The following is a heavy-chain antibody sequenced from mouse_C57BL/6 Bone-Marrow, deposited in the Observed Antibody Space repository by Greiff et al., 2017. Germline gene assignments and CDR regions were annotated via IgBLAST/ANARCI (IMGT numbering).Heavy chain of an antibody. Sequence: DVMLVESGGGLVQPGGSLKLSCAASGFTFSDYYMYWVRQTPEKRLEWVAYISNGGGSTYYPDTVKGRFTISRDNAKNTLYLQMSRLQSEDTAMYNCARAFFFYAMDYRGQKASESVSS. CDR3: ARAFFFYAMDY. J-gene: IGHJ4*01. V-gene: IGHV5-12*01. CDR2: ISNGGGST. CDR1: GFTFSDYY.